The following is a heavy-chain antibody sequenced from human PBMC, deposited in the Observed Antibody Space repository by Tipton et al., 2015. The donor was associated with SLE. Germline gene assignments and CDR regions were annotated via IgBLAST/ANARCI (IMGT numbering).Heavy chain of an antibody. CDR3: ARRGAYSSPYYYGMDV. V-gene: IGHV3-64*04. CDR1: GFTFSSYA. J-gene: IGHJ6*02. D-gene: IGHD6-13*01. CDR2: ISSKGGRT. Sequence: SLRLSCSASGFTFSSYAMHWVRQAPGKGLEYVSSISSKGGRTYYADSVKDRFTISRDNSKNTLYLQMNSLRAEDTAVYYCARRGAYSSPYYYGMDVWGQGTTVTVSS.